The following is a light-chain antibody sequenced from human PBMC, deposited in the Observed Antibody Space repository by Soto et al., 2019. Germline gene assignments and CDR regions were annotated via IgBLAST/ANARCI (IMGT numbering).Light chain of an antibody. J-gene: IGKJ3*01. V-gene: IGKV1-13*02. CDR3: QQFSSFPFT. CDR1: QGVSRA. CDR2: DAS. Sequence: AIQLTQSPSSLSASVGDRVTITCRASQGVSRALAWYQHKPGKAPKLLIYDASSLESGVPSRFRGSGSGTDFTLTISSLQPEDFATYYCQQFSSFPFTFGPGTKVDIK.